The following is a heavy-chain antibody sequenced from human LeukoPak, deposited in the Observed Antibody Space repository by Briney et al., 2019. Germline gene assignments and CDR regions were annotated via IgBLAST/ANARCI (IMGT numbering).Heavy chain of an antibody. J-gene: IGHJ1*01. D-gene: IGHD3-22*01. CDR1: GFTVSSNY. V-gene: IGHV3-66*01. CDR3: ARVVIEYFQH. CDR2: IYSGGST. Sequence: GGSLRLSCAASGFTVSSNYMSWVRQAPGKGLEWVSIIYSGGSTYYADSVKGRFTISRDNSKNTLYLQMNSLRAEDTAVYYCARVVIEYFQHWGQGTLVTVSS.